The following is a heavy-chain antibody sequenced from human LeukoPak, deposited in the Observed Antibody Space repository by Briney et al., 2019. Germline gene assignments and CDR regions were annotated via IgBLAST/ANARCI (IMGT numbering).Heavy chain of an antibody. CDR2: IKCNGGST. V-gene: IGHV3-23*01. Sequence: GSLRLSCATPGFTFSQYAMSWVRQAPGKGLEGVPGIKCNGGSTYYADSVKGRFTISRDNTKNLLFLEMNNLRGDGTAIYYCVRESRPGGAMGLYHNLDYWGQGTLVAVSS. CDR3: VRESRPGGAMGLYHNLDY. D-gene: IGHD1-1*01. J-gene: IGHJ4*02. CDR1: GFTFSQYA.